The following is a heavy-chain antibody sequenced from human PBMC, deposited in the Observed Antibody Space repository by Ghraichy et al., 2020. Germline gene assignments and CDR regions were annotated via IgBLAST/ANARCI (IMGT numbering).Heavy chain of an antibody. J-gene: IGHJ3*02. V-gene: IGHV4-39*01. CDR2: VFYSGNT. Sequence: SETLSLTCTVSGDSISRSGHYWGWIRQPPSKGLEWIGSVFYSGNTYYNPSFKSRVTMSVDTSKNQLSLKMRSVTAADTAIFYCARLRDNDFGAFEIWGQGTKVTVSS. CDR1: GDSISRSGHY. D-gene: IGHD1-1*01. CDR3: ARLRDNDFGAFEI.